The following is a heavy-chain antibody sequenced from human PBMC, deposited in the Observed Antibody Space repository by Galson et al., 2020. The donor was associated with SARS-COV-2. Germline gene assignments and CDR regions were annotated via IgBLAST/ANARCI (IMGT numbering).Heavy chain of an antibody. CDR3: ARGDMGNDYFDY. Sequence: ALHGESLKISCAASGFTFSSYWIHWVRQAPGKGLVWVSRIYSEGSSTSYAASVKGRFTISGDNAKNTLYLQMNSLRAEDTAVYYCARGDMGNDYFDYWGQGTLVTVSA. J-gene: IGHJ4*02. CDR2: IYSEGSST. CDR1: GFTFSSYW. D-gene: IGHD7-27*01. V-gene: IGHV3-74*01.